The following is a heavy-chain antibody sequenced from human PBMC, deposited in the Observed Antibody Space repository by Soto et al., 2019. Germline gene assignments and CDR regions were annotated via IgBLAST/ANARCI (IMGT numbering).Heavy chain of an antibody. CDR2: IYHSGST. CDR1: GGSISGSNW. Sequence: SETLSLTCAVSGGSISGSNWWSWVRQPPGKGLEWIGEIYHSGSTNYNPSLKSRVTISVDKSKNQFSLKLTSVTAADTAVYYCAXGSTYYYDRIGVVGFDYWGQGTLVTVSS. CDR3: AXGSTYYYDRIGVVGFDY. J-gene: IGHJ4*02. D-gene: IGHD3-22*01. V-gene: IGHV4-4*02.